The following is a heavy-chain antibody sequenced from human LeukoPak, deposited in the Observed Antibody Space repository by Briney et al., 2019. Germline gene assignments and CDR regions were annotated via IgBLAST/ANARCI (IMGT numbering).Heavy chain of an antibody. CDR1: GLTFSNYA. D-gene: IGHD3-22*01. CDR2: LAHDGGDR. J-gene: IGHJ4*02. V-gene: IGHV3-30*04. Sequence: PGGSLRLSCAASGLTFSNYAMHWVRQAPGKGLEWVAVLAHDGGDRYFADSVKGRFTISRDNSKNTLYLQMNSLRAEDTAVYYCAKRAGITMIVDDYWGQGTLVTVSS. CDR3: AKRAGITMIVDDY.